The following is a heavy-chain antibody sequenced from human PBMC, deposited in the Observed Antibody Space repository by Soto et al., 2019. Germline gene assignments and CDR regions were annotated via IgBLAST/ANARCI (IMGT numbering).Heavy chain of an antibody. Sequence: SVKLSCKASGFTFTSSAFQWVRQARGQRLEWIGWIAVGSGYTNYAQRFQDRVTLTRDMSTATTYMELSRLTSEDTAIYYCAADATAWQQMVPSDYWGQGTLVTVSS. CDR1: GFTFTSSA. V-gene: IGHV1-58*01. J-gene: IGHJ4*02. D-gene: IGHD2-8*01. CDR3: AADATAWQQMVPSDY. CDR2: IAVGSGYT.